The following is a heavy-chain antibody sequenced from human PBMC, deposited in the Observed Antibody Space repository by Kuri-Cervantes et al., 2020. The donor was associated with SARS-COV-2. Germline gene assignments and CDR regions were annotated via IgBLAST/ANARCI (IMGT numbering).Heavy chain of an antibody. CDR3: ARVRGTCSSTSCYYHDAFDI. V-gene: IGHV4-30-2*01. D-gene: IGHD2-2*01. J-gene: IGHJ3*02. CDR2: IYHSGST. CDR1: GGSISSGGYS. Sequence: LRLSCTVSGGSISSGGYSWSWIRQPPGKGLEWIGYIYHSGSTYYNPSLKSRVTISVDRSKNQFSLKLSSVTAADTAVYYCARVRGTCSSTSCYYHDAFDIWAKGQWSP.